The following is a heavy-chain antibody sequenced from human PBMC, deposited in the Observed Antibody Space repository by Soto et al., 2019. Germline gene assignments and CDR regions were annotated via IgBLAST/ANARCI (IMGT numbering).Heavy chain of an antibody. CDR2: ISGSGGST. J-gene: IGHJ4*02. CDR1: GFTFSSYA. V-gene: IGHV3-23*01. D-gene: IGHD3-9*01. Sequence: EVQLLESGGGLVQPGGSLRLSCAASGFTFSSYAMSWVRQAPGKGLEWVSAISGSGGSTYYADSVKGRFTISRDNSKNTLYLQMNSLRAEDTAVYYCAKDSAAYYDILTGSYYFDYWGQGTLVTVSS. CDR3: AKDSAAYYDILTGSYYFDY.